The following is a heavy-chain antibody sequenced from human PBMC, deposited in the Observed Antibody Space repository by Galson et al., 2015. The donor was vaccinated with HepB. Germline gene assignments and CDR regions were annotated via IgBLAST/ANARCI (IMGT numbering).Heavy chain of an antibody. CDR2: TYYRSKWYN. J-gene: IGHJ6*03. V-gene: IGHV6-1*01. Sequence: CAISGDSVSSNSAAWNWIRQSPSRGLEWLGRTYYRSKWYNDYAVSVKSRITINPDTSKNQFSLQLNSVTPEDTAVYYCARALVVVPADDYYYYYYMDVWGKGTTVTVSS. CDR1: GDSVSSNSAA. D-gene: IGHD2-2*01. CDR3: ARALVVVPADDYYYYYYMDV.